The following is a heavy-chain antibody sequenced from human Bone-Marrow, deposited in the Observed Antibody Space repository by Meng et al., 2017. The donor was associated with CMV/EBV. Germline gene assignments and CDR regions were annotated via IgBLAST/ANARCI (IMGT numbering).Heavy chain of an antibody. CDR2: ISSSGDRT. V-gene: IGHV3-48*04. CDR3: ARGFTTDY. Sequence: GESLKISCAASGFTFSSYSMNWVRQAPGKGLEWISYISSSGDRTLNADSVRGRFRTSRDNAKNSIYLEMKSLRVEDTAIYYCARGFTTDYWGQGTLVTVSS. CDR1: GFTFSSYS. J-gene: IGHJ4*02. D-gene: IGHD3-3*01.